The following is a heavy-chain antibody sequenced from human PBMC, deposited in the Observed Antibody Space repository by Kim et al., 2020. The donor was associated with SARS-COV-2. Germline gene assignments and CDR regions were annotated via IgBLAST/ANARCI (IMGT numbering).Heavy chain of an antibody. Sequence: YNPSLKSRVTISVDTSKNQFSLKLSSVTAADTAVYYCARAGIAVAEGYFDYWGQGTLVTVSS. CDR3: ARAGIAVAEGYFDY. J-gene: IGHJ4*02. V-gene: IGHV4-31*02. D-gene: IGHD6-19*01.